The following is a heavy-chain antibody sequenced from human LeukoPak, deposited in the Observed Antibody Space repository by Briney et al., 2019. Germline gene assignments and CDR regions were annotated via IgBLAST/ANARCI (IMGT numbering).Heavy chain of an antibody. D-gene: IGHD4-11*01. Sequence: GASVKVSCKASGYTFTSYDINWVRQATGQGLEWMGWMNPNSGNTGYAQKFQGRVTMTRNTSISTAYMELSSLRSEDTAVYYCAXXXXVTTGNYYYYYGMDVWGQGTTVTVSS. J-gene: IGHJ6*02. V-gene: IGHV1-8*01. CDR3: AXXXXVTTGNYYYYYGMDV. CDR2: MNPNSGNT. CDR1: GYTFTSYD.